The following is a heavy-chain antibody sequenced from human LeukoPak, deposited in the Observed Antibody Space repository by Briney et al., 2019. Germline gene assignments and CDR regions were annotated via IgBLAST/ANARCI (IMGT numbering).Heavy chain of an antibody. Sequence: GGSLRLSCAASGFTFSSYSMNWVRQAPGKGLEWVSYISSSSSTIYYADSVKGRFTISRDNAKNSLYLQVNSLRAEDTAVHYCARDSSDYDFWSGYYISYWGQGTLVTVSS. CDR1: GFTFSSYS. J-gene: IGHJ4*02. CDR2: ISSSSSTI. V-gene: IGHV3-48*01. CDR3: ARDSSDYDFWSGYYISY. D-gene: IGHD3-3*01.